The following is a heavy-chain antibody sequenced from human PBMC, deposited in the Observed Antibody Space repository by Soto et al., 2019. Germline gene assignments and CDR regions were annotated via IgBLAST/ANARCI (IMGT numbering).Heavy chain of an antibody. CDR1: GGSVSRGSYY. J-gene: IGHJ4*02. CDR2: IYYSGST. Sequence: SETLSLTCTVSGGSVSRGSYYWSWIRQAPGKGLEWIGYIYYSGSTNYNPSLKSRVTISVDTSKNQFSLKLSSVTAADTAVYYCAREGSSGWYQMPFDYWGQGTLVTVSS. CDR3: AREGSSGWYQMPFDY. D-gene: IGHD6-19*01. V-gene: IGHV4-61*01.